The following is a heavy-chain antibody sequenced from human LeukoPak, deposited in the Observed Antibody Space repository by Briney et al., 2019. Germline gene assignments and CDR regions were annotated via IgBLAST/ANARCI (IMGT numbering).Heavy chain of an antibody. Sequence: GGSLRLSCTASGFTFSSYEMNWVRQAPGKGLEWVSYISSSGSTIYYADSVKGRFTISRDNSKNTLYLQMNSLRAEDTAVYYCAKDIDYGERGEGYFDYWGQGTLVTVSS. D-gene: IGHD4-17*01. J-gene: IGHJ4*02. V-gene: IGHV3-48*03. CDR3: AKDIDYGERGEGYFDY. CDR2: ISSSGSTI. CDR1: GFTFSSYE.